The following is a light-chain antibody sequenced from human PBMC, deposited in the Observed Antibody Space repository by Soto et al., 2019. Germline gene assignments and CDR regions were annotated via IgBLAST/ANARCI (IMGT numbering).Light chain of an antibody. CDR2: GAS. V-gene: IGKV3-15*01. CDR3: QQYNNWPPLA. J-gene: IGKJ4*01. CDR1: QSVSSN. Sequence: EIVMTQSPATLSVSPGERATLSCRASQSVSSNLAWYQQKPGQAPRILIYGASTRATVIPARFSCSGAGTEFTLTISSLQVEDFAVYYCQQYNNWPPLAFGGGTKVEIK.